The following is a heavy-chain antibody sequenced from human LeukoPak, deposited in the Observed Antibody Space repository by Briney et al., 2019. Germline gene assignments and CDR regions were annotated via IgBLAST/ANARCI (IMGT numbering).Heavy chain of an antibody. CDR1: GFTFSSYS. CDR3: ARIPGYSSGWYRAFDI. D-gene: IGHD6-19*01. V-gene: IGHV3-21*01. Sequence: GGSLRLSCAASGFTFSSYSMNWVRQAPGKGLEWVSSISSSSSYIYYADSVKGRFTISRDNAKNSLYLQMNSLRAEDTAVYYCARIPGYSSGWYRAFDIWGQGTMVTVSS. CDR2: ISSSSSYI. J-gene: IGHJ3*02.